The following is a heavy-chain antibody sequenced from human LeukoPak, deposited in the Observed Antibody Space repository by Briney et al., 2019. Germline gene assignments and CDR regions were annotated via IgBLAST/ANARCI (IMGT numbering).Heavy chain of an antibody. D-gene: IGHD3-3*01. CDR2: INSDESST. V-gene: IGHV3-74*01. CDR3: ARGHYDFWSGYYYYYYYMDV. J-gene: IGHJ6*03. CDR1: GFTFSSYW. Sequence: GGSLRLSCAASGFTFSSYWMHWVRQAPGKGLVWVSRINSDESSTSYADSVKGRFTISRDNAKNTLYLQMNSLRAEDTAVYYCARGHYDFWSGYYYYYYYMDVWGKGTTVTVSS.